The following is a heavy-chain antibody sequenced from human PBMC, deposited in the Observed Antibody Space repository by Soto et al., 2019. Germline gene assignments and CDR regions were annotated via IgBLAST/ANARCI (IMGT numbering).Heavy chain of an antibody. CDR2: IYYSGST. J-gene: IGHJ4*02. Sequence: TLSLTCTVSGGSIISGGYYWSCMRQDPWKGLELIGYIYYSGSTYYNPSLKSRVTISVDTSKNQFSLKLSSVTAADTAVYYCARDHCSGGSCYFDYWGQGTLVTVSS. D-gene: IGHD2-15*01. CDR3: ARDHCSGGSCYFDY. V-gene: IGHV4-31*03. CDR1: GGSIISGGYY.